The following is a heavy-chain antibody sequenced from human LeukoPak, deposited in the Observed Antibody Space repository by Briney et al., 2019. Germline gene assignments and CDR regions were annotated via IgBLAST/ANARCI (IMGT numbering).Heavy chain of an antibody. J-gene: IGHJ3*02. CDR2: IYSSGST. CDR3: ARVTIPAAGHSFDI. D-gene: IGHD6-13*01. V-gene: IGHV4-61*02. Sequence: SSETLSLTCTVSDGSISSNSYYWSWIRQPAGKGLEWIGRIYSSGSTNYNPSLKSRVTISIDTSRDQFSLKLTSVTAADTAVYYCARVTIPAAGHSFDIWGQGTMVNVSS. CDR1: DGSISSNSYY.